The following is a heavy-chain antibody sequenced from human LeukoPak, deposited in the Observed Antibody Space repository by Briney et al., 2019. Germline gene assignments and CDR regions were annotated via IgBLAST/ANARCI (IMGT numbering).Heavy chain of an antibody. D-gene: IGHD7-27*01. CDR3: ARGALGILDY. V-gene: IGHV4-31*03. CDR2: IYCSGST. CDR1: GGSISSGGYY. Sequence: SETLSLTCTVSGGSISSGGYYWSWSRQHPGEGLEWIGYIYCSGSTYYNPSLKSRVTISVDTSKNQFSLKLSSVTAADTAVYYCARGALGILDYWGQGALVTVSS. J-gene: IGHJ4*02.